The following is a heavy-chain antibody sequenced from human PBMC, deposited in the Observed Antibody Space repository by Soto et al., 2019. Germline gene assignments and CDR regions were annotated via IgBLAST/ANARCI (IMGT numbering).Heavy chain of an antibody. CDR2: ISAYNGNT. V-gene: IGHV1-18*01. D-gene: IGHD1-26*01. Sequence: ASVKVSCKASGYTFTCYGISWVRQAPGQGLEWMGWISAYNGNTNYAQKLQGRVTMTTDTSPSTAYMELRSLRSDDTAVYYCARVVGAPARRYYGMDVWGQGTTATVSS. CDR1: GYTFTCYG. CDR3: ARVVGAPARRYYGMDV. J-gene: IGHJ6*02.